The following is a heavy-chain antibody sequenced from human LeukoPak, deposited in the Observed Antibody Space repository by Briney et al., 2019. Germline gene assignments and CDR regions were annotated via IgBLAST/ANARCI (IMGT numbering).Heavy chain of an antibody. J-gene: IGHJ4*02. D-gene: IGHD3-10*01. Sequence: SETLSLTCTVSGGSISSSSYYWGRIRQPPGKGLEWIGSIYYSGSTYYNPSLKSRVTISVDTSKNQFSLKLSSVTAADTAVYYCASTGYYYGSGSYYYFDYWGQGTLVTVSS. CDR1: GGSISSSSYY. CDR2: IYYSGST. CDR3: ASTGYYYGSGSYYYFDY. V-gene: IGHV4-39*07.